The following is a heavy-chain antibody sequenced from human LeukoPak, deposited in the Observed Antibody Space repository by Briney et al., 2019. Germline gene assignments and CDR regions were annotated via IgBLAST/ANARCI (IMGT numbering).Heavy chain of an antibody. Sequence: GASVKVSCKASGYTFTGYYMHWVRQAPGQGLEWMGRINPNSGGTNYAQKFQGRVTMTRDTSISTAYMELSRLRSDDTAVYYCVRDCGFSRYHFDYWGQGTLVTVSS. J-gene: IGHJ4*02. D-gene: IGHD6-13*01. CDR2: INPNSGGT. CDR3: VRDCGFSRYHFDY. V-gene: IGHV1-2*06. CDR1: GYTFTGYY.